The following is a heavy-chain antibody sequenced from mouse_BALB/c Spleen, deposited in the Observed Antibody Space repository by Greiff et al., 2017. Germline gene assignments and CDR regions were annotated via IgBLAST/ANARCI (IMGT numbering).Heavy chain of an antibody. D-gene: IGHD1-1*01. CDR2: ISSGSSTI. J-gene: IGHJ4*01. Sequence: EVKVVESGGGLVQPGGSRKLSCAASGFTFSSFGMHWVRQAPEKGLEWVAYISSGSSTIYYADTVKGRFTISRDNPKNTLFLQMTSLRSEDTAMYYCTRDSITTVVRAMDYWGQGTSVTVSS. V-gene: IGHV5-17*02. CDR3: TRDSITTVVRAMDY. CDR1: GFTFSSFG.